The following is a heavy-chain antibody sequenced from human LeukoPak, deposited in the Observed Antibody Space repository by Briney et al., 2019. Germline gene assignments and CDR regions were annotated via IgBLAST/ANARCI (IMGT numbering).Heavy chain of an antibody. CDR1: GFTFSDYC. CDR2: ISSSGSIT. Sequence: GGSLRLSCAASGFTFSDYCLSWIRQAPGKGLEWVSYISSSGSITYYADSVKGRFTLSRNNAKNSLYLQMNSLRAEDTAVYYCARVDDTAMVDYWGQGTLVTVSS. D-gene: IGHD5-18*01. V-gene: IGHV3-11*01. J-gene: IGHJ4*02. CDR3: ARVDDTAMVDY.